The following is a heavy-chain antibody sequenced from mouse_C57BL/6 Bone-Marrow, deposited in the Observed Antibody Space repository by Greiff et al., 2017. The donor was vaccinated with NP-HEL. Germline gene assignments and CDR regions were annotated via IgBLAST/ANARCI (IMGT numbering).Heavy chain of an antibody. CDR2: IYPSDSET. V-gene: IGHV1-61*01. Sequence: QVQLQQPGAELVRPGSSVKLSCKASGYTFTSYWMDWVKQRPGQGLEWIGNIYPSDSETHYNQKFKDKATLTVDKSSSTAYMQLSSLTSEDSAVYYCARWGDGYYGYFDVWGTGTTVTVSS. CDR1: GYTFTSYW. CDR3: ARWGDGYYGYFDV. J-gene: IGHJ1*03. D-gene: IGHD2-3*01.